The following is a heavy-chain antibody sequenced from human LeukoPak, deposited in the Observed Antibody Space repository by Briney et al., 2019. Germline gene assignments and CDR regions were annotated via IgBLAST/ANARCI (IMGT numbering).Heavy chain of an antibody. V-gene: IGHV6-1*01. CDR3: TRTSSGPDY. CDR1: ADSVSSNSAA. CDR2: TYYRSKWYN. Sequence: SQTLSLTCAISADSVSSNSAAWNWIRQSPSRGIEWLGRTYYRSKWYNEYAVSVKGRITINPDTSRNQFSLQQNSVTPEDTSIYYCTRTSSGPDYWGQGTLVTVSS. J-gene: IGHJ4*02. D-gene: IGHD3-22*01.